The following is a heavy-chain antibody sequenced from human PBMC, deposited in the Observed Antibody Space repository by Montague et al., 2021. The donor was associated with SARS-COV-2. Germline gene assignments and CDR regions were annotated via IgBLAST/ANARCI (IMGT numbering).Heavy chain of an antibody. D-gene: IGHD3-3*01. V-gene: IGHV4-59*01. CDR1: GGSISSYY. Sequence: SETLSLTCTVSGGSISSYYWSWIRQPPGKGLEWIGYIYYSGSTNYNPSLKSRVTISVDTSKNQFSLKLSSVTAADTAVYYCARVPRNYGVWSGFYDAFDIWGQGTMVTVSS. CDR2: IYYSGST. CDR3: ARVPRNYGVWSGFYDAFDI. J-gene: IGHJ3*02.